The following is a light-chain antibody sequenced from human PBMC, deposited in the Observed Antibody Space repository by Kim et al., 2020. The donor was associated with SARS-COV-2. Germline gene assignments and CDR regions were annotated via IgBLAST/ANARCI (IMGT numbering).Light chain of an antibody. V-gene: IGLV4-69*01. CDR3: QTWGSGIGV. CDR1: TGQNNYA. J-gene: IGLJ3*02. CDR2: LYSDGRH. Sequence: QLVLTQSPSASASLGASVTVTCTLTTGQNNYAIAWLQQQPGKGPRYLMRLYSDGRHTRGDGIPDRFSGSTSGSEYSLTISSLQSEDEADYYCQTWGSGIGVFGGGTKLTVL.